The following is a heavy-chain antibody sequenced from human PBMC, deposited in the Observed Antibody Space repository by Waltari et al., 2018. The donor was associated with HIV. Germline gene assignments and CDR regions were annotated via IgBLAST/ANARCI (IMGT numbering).Heavy chain of an antibody. CDR2: IRTNNANT. CDR1: GYTFLSYG. CDR3: ARDGLRYSGTFYSDY. D-gene: IGHD1-26*01. V-gene: IGHV1-18*01. Sequence: QVHLVQSGAEMKKPGASVKVSCKASGYTFLSYGISWVRQAPGHGLEWMGWIRTNNANTNDAQSLQGRVTMTTDTSTTTAYMELRSLTSDDTAVYYCARDGLRYSGTFYSDYWGQGTLVTVSS. J-gene: IGHJ4*02.